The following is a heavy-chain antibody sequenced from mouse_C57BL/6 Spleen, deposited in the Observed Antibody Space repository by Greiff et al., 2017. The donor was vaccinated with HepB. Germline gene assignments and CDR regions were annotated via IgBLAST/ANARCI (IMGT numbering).Heavy chain of an antibody. CDR3: ARDRDYYGSPWYFDV. CDR2: ISDGGSYT. J-gene: IGHJ1*03. D-gene: IGHD1-1*01. CDR1: GFTFSSYA. Sequence: EVQVVESGGGLVKPGGSLKLSCAASGFTFSSYAMSWVRQTPEKRLEWVATISDGGSYTYYPDNVKGRFTISRDNAKNNLYLQMSHLKSEDTAMYYCARDRDYYGSPWYFDVWGTGTTVTVSS. V-gene: IGHV5-4*01.